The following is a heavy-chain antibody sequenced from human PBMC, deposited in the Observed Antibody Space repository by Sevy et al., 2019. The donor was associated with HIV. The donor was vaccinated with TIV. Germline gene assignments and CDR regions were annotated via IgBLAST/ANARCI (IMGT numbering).Heavy chain of an antibody. D-gene: IGHD3-10*01. CDR1: GFTFRNFW. CDR2: IRQDGSEK. CDR3: AKSYFGSGTSYGMDL. J-gene: IGHJ6*02. V-gene: IGHV3-7*01. Sequence: GGSLRLSCAVSGFTFRNFWMSWVRQAPGKGLEWVANIRQDGSEKYYVDSVSGRFTISRDNAKNSLFLQLNSLRADDTAIYYCAKSYFGSGTSYGMDLWGRRTTVTVSS.